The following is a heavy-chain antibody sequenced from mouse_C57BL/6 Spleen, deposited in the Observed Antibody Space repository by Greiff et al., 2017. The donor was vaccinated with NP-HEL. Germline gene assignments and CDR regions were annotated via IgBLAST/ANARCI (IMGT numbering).Heavy chain of an antibody. CDR1: GYTFTDYY. D-gene: IGHD2-2*01. V-gene: IGHV1-76*01. CDR2: IYPGSGNT. CDR3: ARIYYGYDPYYFDY. J-gene: IGHJ2*01. Sequence: VQLQESGAELVRPGASVKLSCKASGYTFTDYYINWVKQRPGQGLEWIARIYPGSGNTYYNEKFKGKATLTAEKSSSTAYMQLSSLTSEDSAVYFCARIYYGYDPYYFDYWGQGTTLTVSS.